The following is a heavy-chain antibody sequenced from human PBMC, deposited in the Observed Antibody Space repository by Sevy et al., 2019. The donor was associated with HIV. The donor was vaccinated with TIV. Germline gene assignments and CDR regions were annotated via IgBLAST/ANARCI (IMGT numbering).Heavy chain of an antibody. J-gene: IGHJ4*02. CDR2: IVIGSGNT. CDR3: AALLHSGTDY. Sequence: AAVKVSCKASGFTFTSSAVQWVRQARRQRLEWIGWIVIGSGNTNYSQKFQERVTITRDMSTSTAYMELSSLRSEDTAVYDCAALLHSGTDYWGQGTLVTVSS. CDR1: GFTFTSSA. D-gene: IGHD1-26*01. V-gene: IGHV1-58*01.